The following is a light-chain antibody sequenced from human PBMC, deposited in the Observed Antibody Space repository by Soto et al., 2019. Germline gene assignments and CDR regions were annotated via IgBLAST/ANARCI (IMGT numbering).Light chain of an antibody. Sequence: DIQMTQSPSSLSASVGDRVTITCQASQDINNYLNWFQQKPGQAPKLLIYDASNLQTGVPSRFSGSGSGTDFTFTITRLETEDFAVYHCQQYSNSPLTFGGGTKVEV. CDR2: DAS. V-gene: IGKV1-33*01. CDR3: QQYSNSPLT. J-gene: IGKJ4*01. CDR1: QDINNY.